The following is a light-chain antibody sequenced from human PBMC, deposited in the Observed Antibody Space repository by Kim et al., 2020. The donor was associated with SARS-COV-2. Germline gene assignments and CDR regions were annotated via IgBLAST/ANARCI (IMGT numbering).Light chain of an antibody. CDR1: ETVIRN. CDR2: GAS. Sequence: SPGERATLSCRASETVIRNLAWYQLKPGQAPRLLIYGASTRATGVADRFSGSGSGTEFSLSISSLQPEDFAVYYCQQYNNWPPLTFGGGTKVDIK. J-gene: IGKJ4*01. CDR3: QQYNNWPPLT. V-gene: IGKV3-15*01.